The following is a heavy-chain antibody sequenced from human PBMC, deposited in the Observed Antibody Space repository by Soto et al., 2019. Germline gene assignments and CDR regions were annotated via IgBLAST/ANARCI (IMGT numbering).Heavy chain of an antibody. CDR2: IFYSGGT. CDR1: GGSILDSTYY. CDR3: ARQASGYYYGWFDP. V-gene: IGHV4-39*01. J-gene: IGHJ5*02. Sequence: QLLLQESGPGLVKPSETLSLTCTVSGGSILDSTYYWAWIRQSPGKGLEWIGTIFYSGGTFYTPSLRSRVIMSVDTSNNQFSLKLSSVTAADTAVYYCARQASGYYYGWFDPWGQGTLVTVSS. D-gene: IGHD3-22*01.